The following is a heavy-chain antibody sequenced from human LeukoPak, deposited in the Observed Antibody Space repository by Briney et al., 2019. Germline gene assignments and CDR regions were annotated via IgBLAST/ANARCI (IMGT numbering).Heavy chain of an antibody. CDR1: GFTFSSYA. Sequence: PGGSLRLSCAASGFTFSSYAMSWVRQAPGKGPEWVSAISGSGGSTYYADSVKGRFTISRDSSKNTLYLQMNSLRAEDTAVYYCAGYNCSSTRCYTGGFDYWGQGTLVTVSS. CDR3: AGYNCSSTRCYTGGFDY. CDR2: ISGSGGST. V-gene: IGHV3-23*01. D-gene: IGHD2-2*02. J-gene: IGHJ4*02.